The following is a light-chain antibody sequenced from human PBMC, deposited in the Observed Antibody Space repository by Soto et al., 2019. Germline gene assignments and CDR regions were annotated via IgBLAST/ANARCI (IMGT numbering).Light chain of an antibody. CDR1: SSNIGAGYD. CDR2: GNN. Sequence: QSVLTQPPSVSGAPGQMVTISCTGSSSNIGAGYDVHWYQQLPGTAPKLLIYGNNNRPSGVPDRFSGSKSGTSASLAITGLQAEDEADYYCLSYDSSLSGSRVFGGGTKVTVL. CDR3: LSYDSSLSGSRV. V-gene: IGLV1-40*01. J-gene: IGLJ2*01.